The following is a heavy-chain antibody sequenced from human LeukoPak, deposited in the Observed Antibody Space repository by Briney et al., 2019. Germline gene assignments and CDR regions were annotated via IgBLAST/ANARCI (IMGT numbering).Heavy chain of an antibody. CDR1: GFTFSSYS. J-gene: IGHJ4*02. CDR2: ISRSSSDI. CDR3: AREVPVVVPAAPDY. Sequence: GGSLRLSCAASGFTFSSYSMNWVRQAPGKGLEWVSPISRSSSDIYYADSVKGRFTISRDNAQNSLYLQMNRLRAEDTAVYYCAREVPVVVPAAPDYLGQGTLVTVSS. V-gene: IGHV3-21*01. D-gene: IGHD2-2*01.